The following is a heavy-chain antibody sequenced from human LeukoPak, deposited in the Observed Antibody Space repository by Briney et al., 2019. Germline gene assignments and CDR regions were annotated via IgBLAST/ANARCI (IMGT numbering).Heavy chain of an antibody. CDR1: GYTFTSYD. J-gene: IGHJ6*02. V-gene: IGHV1-8*01. D-gene: IGHD3-9*01. Sequence: ASVTVSCKASGYTFTSYDINWVRQAPGQGLEWMGWMNPNSGNTGYAQKFQGRVTMTRNTSISTAYMELSSLRSEDTAVYYCVRGRSTYYDILTGYYSGRYGMDVWGQGTTVTVSS. CDR3: VRGRSTYYDILTGYYSGRYGMDV. CDR2: MNPNSGNT.